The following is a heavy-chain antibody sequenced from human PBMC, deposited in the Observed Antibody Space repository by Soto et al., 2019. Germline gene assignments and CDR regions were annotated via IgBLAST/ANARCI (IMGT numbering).Heavy chain of an antibody. D-gene: IGHD1-26*01. CDR2: IYYSGST. CDR1: GDSISSGDYY. V-gene: IGHV4-30-4*01. Sequence: TSETLSLTCTVSGDSISSGDYYWSWIRQPPGKGLEWIGCIYYSGSTYYNPSLKSRVTISVDTSRNQFSLHLNSVTAADTAVYFCARHENGGTYPLAYWGQGTLVTVSS. CDR3: ARHENGGTYPLAY. J-gene: IGHJ4*02.